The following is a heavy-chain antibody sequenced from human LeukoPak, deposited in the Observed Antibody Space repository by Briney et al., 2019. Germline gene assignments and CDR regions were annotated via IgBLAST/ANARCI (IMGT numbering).Heavy chain of an antibody. CDR3: ARVGGLDV. D-gene: IGHD1-26*01. V-gene: IGHV3-7*03. J-gene: IGHJ6*02. CDR2: INHNGNVN. CDR1: VFTFSSYW. Sequence: SGGSLRLSSAASVFTFSSYWMNWALQAPGKGLEWVASINHNGNVNYYVDSVKGRFTISRDNAKNSLYLQMSNLRAEDTAVYFCARVGGLDVWGQGATVTVSS.